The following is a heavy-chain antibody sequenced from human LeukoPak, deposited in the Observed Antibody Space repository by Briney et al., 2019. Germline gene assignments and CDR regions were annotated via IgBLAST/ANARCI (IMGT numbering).Heavy chain of an antibody. V-gene: IGHV3-7*02. J-gene: IGHJ4*02. CDR2: IKQEGSEK. CDR3: ARGWYSSGSYYFDY. Sequence: GGSLRLSCAASGFTFSSYWMSWVRQAPGKGLEWVANIKQEGSEKYYADSVKGRFTISRDNATNSLYMKKNSLSAEDTAVYYCARGWYSSGSYYFDYWGQGTLVTVSS. CDR1: GFTFSSYW. D-gene: IGHD6-19*01.